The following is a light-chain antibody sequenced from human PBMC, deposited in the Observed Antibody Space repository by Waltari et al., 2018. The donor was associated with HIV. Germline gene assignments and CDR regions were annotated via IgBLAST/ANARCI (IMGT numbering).Light chain of an antibody. CDR3: NSRDSSGHHLV. V-gene: IGLV3-19*01. CDR2: GND. Sequence: SSELTQDPAVSVALGQTVRITCQGDSPRSYYASWYQHKPGQAPLLVVYGNDKRPSGIPDRFSGSSSGNTASLTITGAQAEDEADYYCNSRDSSGHHLVFATGTTVTVL. J-gene: IGLJ1*01. CDR1: SPRSYY.